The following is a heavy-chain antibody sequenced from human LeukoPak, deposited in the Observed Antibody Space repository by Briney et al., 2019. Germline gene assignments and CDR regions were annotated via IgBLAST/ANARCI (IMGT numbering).Heavy chain of an antibody. CDR1: GGSISSYY. V-gene: IGHV4-59*12. Sequence: PSETLSLTCTVSGGSISSYYGSWIRQPPGKGLEWIGYIYYSGSTNYNPSLKSRVTISVDTSKNQFSLKLSSVTAADTAVYYCARALYNWNYFPNWGQGTLVTVSS. CDR2: IYYSGST. D-gene: IGHD1-7*01. J-gene: IGHJ4*02. CDR3: ARALYNWNYFPN.